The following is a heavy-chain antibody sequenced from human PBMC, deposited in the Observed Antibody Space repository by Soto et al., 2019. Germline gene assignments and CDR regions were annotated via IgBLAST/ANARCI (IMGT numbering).Heavy chain of an antibody. V-gene: IGHV1-69*01. CDR1: GGTFSSYA. D-gene: IGHD2-15*01. CDR3: ARDGRYCSGGSCYSTHYYYYGMDV. J-gene: IGHJ6*02. CDR2: IIPIFGTA. Sequence: QVQLVQSGAEVKKPGSSVKVSCKASGGTFSSYAISWVRQAPGQGLEWMGGIIPIFGTANYAQKFQGRVTITADESTSTAYMELSSLRSEDTAVYYCARDGRYCSGGSCYSTHYYYYGMDVWGQGTTVTVSS.